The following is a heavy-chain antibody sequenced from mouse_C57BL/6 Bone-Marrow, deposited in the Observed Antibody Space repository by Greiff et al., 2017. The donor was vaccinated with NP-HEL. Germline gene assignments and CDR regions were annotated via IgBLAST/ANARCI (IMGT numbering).Heavy chain of an antibody. CDR3: ARWGLGRGY. CDR2: IHPNSGST. J-gene: IGHJ3*02. V-gene: IGHV1-64*01. CDR1: GYTFTSYW. Sequence: VQLQQPGAELVKPGASVKLSCKASGYTFTSYWMHWVKQRPGQGLEWIGMIHPNSGSTNYNQKFKGKATLTVDTSSSTAYMQLSSLTSEDSAVYYCARWGLGRGYWGQGTLVTVSA. D-gene: IGHD4-1*01.